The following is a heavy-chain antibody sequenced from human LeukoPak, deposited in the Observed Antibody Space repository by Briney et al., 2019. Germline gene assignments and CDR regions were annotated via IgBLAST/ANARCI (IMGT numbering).Heavy chain of an antibody. CDR1: GFTFSSYW. V-gene: IGHV3-7*01. Sequence: GGSLRLSCAASGFTFSSYWMSWVRQAPGKGLEWVANIKQDGSEKYYVDSVKGRFTISRDNAKNSLYLQMNSLRAEDTAVYYCARVGFSGRYYFDYWGQGTLVTVSS. CDR2: IKQDGSEK. D-gene: IGHD1-26*01. J-gene: IGHJ4*02. CDR3: ARVGFSGRYYFDY.